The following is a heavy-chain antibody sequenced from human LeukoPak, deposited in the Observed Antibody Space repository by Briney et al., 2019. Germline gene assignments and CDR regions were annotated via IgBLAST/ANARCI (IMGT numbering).Heavy chain of an antibody. J-gene: IGHJ6*02. CDR1: GGSFSGDC. Sequence: PSETLSLTCAVYGGSFSGDCWSWIRQPPGKGLEWIGEINHSGSTNYNPSLKSRVTISVDKSKNQFSVKLSSVTAADTAVYYCARHHYDALYGMDVWGQGTTVTVSS. CDR3: ARHHYDALYGMDV. D-gene: IGHD3-22*01. CDR2: INHSGST. V-gene: IGHV4-34*01.